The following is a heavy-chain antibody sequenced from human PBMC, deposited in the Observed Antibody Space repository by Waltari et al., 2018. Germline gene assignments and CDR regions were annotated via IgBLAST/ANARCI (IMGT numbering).Heavy chain of an antibody. V-gene: IGHV4-59*11. J-gene: IGHJ5*02. D-gene: IGHD3-10*01. CDR1: GGSIRTHF. Sequence: QVQLQESGPGLVKPSETLSLICAVSGGSIRTHFWGGIRQPPGKTLEWIGNIYSSGSTNYNPSLTSRVTISLDMSKNQFSLKLRSVSAADTAVYYCARASYGSGSSWFDPWGQGNLVTVSS. CDR2: IYSSGST. CDR3: ARASYGSGSSWFDP.